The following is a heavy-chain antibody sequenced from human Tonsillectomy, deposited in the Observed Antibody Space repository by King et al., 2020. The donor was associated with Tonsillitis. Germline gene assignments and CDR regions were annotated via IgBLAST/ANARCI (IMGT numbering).Heavy chain of an antibody. D-gene: IGHD2-15*01. CDR3: ASRKSAPGTPYYYYGLDV. CDR1: GYSFTNYW. V-gene: IGHV5-51*01. J-gene: IGHJ6*02. CDR2: VYPYDSDT. Sequence: QLVQSGAEVKKPGESLKISCKGSGYSFTNYWIGWVRQMPGKGLEWMGIVYPYDSDTRYSPSFQGQVTISADTSISTAYLQWSSLKASDTAIYYCASRKSAPGTPYYYYGLDVWGQGTTVTVSS.